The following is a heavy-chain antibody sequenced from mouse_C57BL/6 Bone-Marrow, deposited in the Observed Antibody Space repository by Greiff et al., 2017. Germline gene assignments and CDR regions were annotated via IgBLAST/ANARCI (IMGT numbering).Heavy chain of an antibody. V-gene: IGHV1-81*01. J-gene: IGHJ3*01. D-gene: IGHD1-3*01. CDR2: IYPRSGNN. CDR1: GYTFTSYG. Sequence: QVQLQQSGAELARPGASVKLSCKASGYTFTSYGISWVKQRTGQGLEWIGEIYPRSGNNSSNEKFTGKATLTADKSSSTAYMELRSLTSEDSASYFCAINSFAYWGQGTLVTDSA. CDR3: AINSFAY.